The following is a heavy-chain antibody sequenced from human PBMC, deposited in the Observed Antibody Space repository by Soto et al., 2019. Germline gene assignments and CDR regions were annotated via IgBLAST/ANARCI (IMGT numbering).Heavy chain of an antibody. CDR2: IYSGGST. D-gene: IGHD6-13*01. CDR1: GFSVSSSY. V-gene: IGHV3-53*01. J-gene: IGHJ6*02. Sequence: LRLSCAAPGFSVSSSYMSWVRQAPGKGLEWVSVIYSGGSTYYADSVKGRFTISRDNSKNTLYLQMNSLRAEDTAVYYCARDLTYSSSSGHYYYYGMDVWGQGTTVTVSS. CDR3: ARDLTYSSSSGHYYYYGMDV.